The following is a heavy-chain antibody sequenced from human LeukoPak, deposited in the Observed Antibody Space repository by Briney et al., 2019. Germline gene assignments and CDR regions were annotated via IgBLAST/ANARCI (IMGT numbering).Heavy chain of an antibody. CDR3: AKDTIFGVVIDYGMDV. J-gene: IGHJ6*02. CDR1: GFTFSSYA. V-gene: IGHV3-23*01. D-gene: IGHD3-3*01. Sequence: GGSLRLSCAASGFTFSSYAMSWVRQAPGKGLEWVSAISGSGGSTYYADSVKGRFTISRDNSKNTLYLQMNSLRAEDTAVYYCAKDTIFGVVIDYGMDVWGQGATVTVSS. CDR2: ISGSGGST.